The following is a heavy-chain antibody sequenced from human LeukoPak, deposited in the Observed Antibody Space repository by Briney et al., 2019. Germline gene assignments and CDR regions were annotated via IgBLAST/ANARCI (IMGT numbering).Heavy chain of an antibody. J-gene: IGHJ4*02. V-gene: IGHV4-34*01. CDR1: GGSFSGYY. CDR3: AGGYYYDSSGYYYFDY. D-gene: IGHD3-22*01. CDR2: INHSGST. Sequence: SETLSLTCAVYGGSFSGYYWSWIRQPPGKGLEWIGEINHSGSTNYNPSLKSRVTISVDTSKNQFSLKLSSVTAADTAVYYCAGGYYYDSSGYYYFDYWGQGTLVTVSS.